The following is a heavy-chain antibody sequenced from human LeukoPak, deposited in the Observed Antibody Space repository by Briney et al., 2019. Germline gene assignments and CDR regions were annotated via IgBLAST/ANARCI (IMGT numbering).Heavy chain of an antibody. J-gene: IGHJ4*02. V-gene: IGHV3-23*01. D-gene: IGHD3-10*01. CDR1: GFTFSSYA. Sequence: PGGSLRLSCAASGFTFSSYAMSWVRQAPGKGLEWVSAISGSGGSTYYADSVKGRFTISRDNSKNTLYPQMNSLRAEDTAVYYCAKDLYYYGSGSPLGYWGQGTLVTVSS. CDR3: AKDLYYYGSGSPLGY. CDR2: ISGSGGST.